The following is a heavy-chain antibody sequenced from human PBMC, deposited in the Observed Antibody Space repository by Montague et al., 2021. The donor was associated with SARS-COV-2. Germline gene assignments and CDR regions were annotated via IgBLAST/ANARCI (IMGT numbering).Heavy chain of an antibody. CDR1: GDSVSSNSAA. J-gene: IGHJ6*03. CDR3: ARDLKPPGDILTGYLPYYYYMDV. Sequence: CAISGDSVSSNSAAWNWIRQSPSRGLEWLGGTYYRSKWYNDYAVSVKSRITINPDTSKNQFSPQLNSVTPEDTTVYYCARDLKPPGDILTGYLPYYYYMDVWGKGTTVTVSS. D-gene: IGHD3-9*01. CDR2: TYYRSKWYN. V-gene: IGHV6-1*01.